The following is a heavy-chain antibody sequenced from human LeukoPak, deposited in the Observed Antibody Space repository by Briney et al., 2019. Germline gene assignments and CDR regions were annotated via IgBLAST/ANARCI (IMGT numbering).Heavy chain of an antibody. CDR2: ISDGGSDT. D-gene: IGHD6-6*01. CDR1: GFTFNNYA. Sequence: GGSLRLSCAASGFTFNNYAMTWVRQAPGKGLEWVSSISDGGSDTYYAGSVKGRFAVSRDNSKNTLYMQMNSLRAEDTAVYYCAKRVSYSNSAAYFDYWGQGTLVTVSS. CDR3: AKRVSYSNSAAYFDY. V-gene: IGHV3-23*01. J-gene: IGHJ4*02.